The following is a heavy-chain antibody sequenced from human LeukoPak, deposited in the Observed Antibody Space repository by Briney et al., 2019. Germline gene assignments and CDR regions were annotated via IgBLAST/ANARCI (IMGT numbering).Heavy chain of an antibody. J-gene: IGHJ4*02. CDR1: GFIFSNYW. Sequence: PGGSLRLSCSASGFIFSNYWMSWVRQAPGKGLEWVANINQDGREKYYVDSVKGRFTNSRDNAKNSLSLQMNSLRAEDTALYYCARDKSYGDSEDYWGQGTLVTVSS. D-gene: IGHD4-17*01. CDR2: INQDGREK. CDR3: ARDKSYGDSEDY. V-gene: IGHV3-7*05.